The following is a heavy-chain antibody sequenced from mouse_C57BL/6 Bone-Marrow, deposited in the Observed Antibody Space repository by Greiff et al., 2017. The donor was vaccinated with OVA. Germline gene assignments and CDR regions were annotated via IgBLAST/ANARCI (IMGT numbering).Heavy chain of an antibody. D-gene: IGHD1-1*01. J-gene: IGHJ4*01. CDR3: ARDYYGKDYYAMDY. Sequence: DVMLVESGGDLVKPGGSLKLSCAASGFTFSSYGMSWVRQTPDKRLEWVATISSGGSYTYYPDSVKGRFTISRDNAKNTLYMQMSSLKSEDTAMYYCARDYYGKDYYAMDYWGQGTSVTVSS. CDR1: GFTFSSYG. CDR2: ISSGGSYT. V-gene: IGHV5-6*02.